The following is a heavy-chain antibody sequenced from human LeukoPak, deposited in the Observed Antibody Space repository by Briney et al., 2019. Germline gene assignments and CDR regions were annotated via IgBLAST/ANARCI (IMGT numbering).Heavy chain of an antibody. CDR1: GYTFTGYY. D-gene: IGHD2-15*01. CDR3: ATGSFDGDAMDV. V-gene: IGHV1-2*02. CDR2: INPNSGGT. Sequence: ASVKVSCKASGYTFTGYYMHWVRQAPGQGLEWMGWINPNSGGTNYAQKFQGRVTMTRDTSISTAYMELGSLRSEDTAVYYCATGSFDGDAMDVWGQGTTVTVSS. J-gene: IGHJ6*02.